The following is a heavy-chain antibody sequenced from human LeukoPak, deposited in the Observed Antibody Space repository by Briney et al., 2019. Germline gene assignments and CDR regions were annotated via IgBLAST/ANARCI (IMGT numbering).Heavy chain of an antibody. Sequence: PGGSLRLSCAASGFTFSSYWMHWVRQAPGKGLMWVSRIKSDGSETSYADSVKGRFTISRDNARNTLYLQMNSLRPEDTAIYYCPSDRVFYGLDVWGQGTTVTVSS. CDR3: PSDRVFYGLDV. J-gene: IGHJ6*02. CDR1: GFTFSSYW. V-gene: IGHV3-74*01. CDR2: IKSDGSET.